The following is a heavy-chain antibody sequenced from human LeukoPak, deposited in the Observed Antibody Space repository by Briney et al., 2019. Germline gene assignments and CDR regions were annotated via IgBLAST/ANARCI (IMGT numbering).Heavy chain of an antibody. V-gene: IGHV4-34*01. Sequence: SETLSLTCTVSGGSISSYYWSWIRQPPGKGLEWIGEINHSGSTNYNPSLKSRVTISIDTSKNQFSLRLTSVTAADTAVYFCARDQVGSYAYYYYYGMDVWGQGTTVTVSS. CDR1: GGSISSYY. D-gene: IGHD1-26*01. CDR2: INHSGST. CDR3: ARDQVGSYAYYYYYGMDV. J-gene: IGHJ6*02.